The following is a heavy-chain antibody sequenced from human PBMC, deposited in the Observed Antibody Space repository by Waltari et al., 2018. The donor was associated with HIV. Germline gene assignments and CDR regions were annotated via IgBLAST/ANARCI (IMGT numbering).Heavy chain of an antibody. J-gene: IGHJ4*02. D-gene: IGHD3-10*01. CDR3: AGVRVAHFDNHRRIFLNYYPDV. CDR1: GNAVKWSYF. Sequence: QVHLAQSGPGLRGPGAAVTISCKTAGNAVKWSYFVDWMVRGHGQGHEWLRPIHPFTGSMNSAPKFRPRIFLTTDTSTSTALLELKRRQPNGTAVYFCAGVRVAHFDNHRRIFLNYYPDVWGQGTLVTVSS. CDR2: IHPFTGSM. V-gene: IGHV1-2*06.